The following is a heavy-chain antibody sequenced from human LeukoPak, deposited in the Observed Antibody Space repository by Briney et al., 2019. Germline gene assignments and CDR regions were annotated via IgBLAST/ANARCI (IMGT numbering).Heavy chain of an antibody. Sequence: SSETLSLTCAVYGGSFSGYYWSWIRQPPGKGLEWIGEINHSGSTNYNPSLKSRVTISVDTSKNQSSLKLSSVTAADTAVYYCARFTYYYDSSGYSNHGNYFDYWGQGTLVTVSS. CDR1: GGSFSGYY. J-gene: IGHJ4*02. CDR3: ARFTYYYDSSGYSNHGNYFDY. V-gene: IGHV4-34*01. D-gene: IGHD3-22*01. CDR2: INHSGST.